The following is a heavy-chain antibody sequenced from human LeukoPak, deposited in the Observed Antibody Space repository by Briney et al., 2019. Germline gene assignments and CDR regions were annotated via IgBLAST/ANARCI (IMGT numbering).Heavy chain of an antibody. J-gene: IGHJ4*02. CDR1: GFTFSSSW. D-gene: IGHD3-10*01. CDR3: ARDKGRLGGYFDY. Sequence: GGSLRLSCAASGFTFSSSWMYWVRQAPGKGLVWVSRINNDGTTTTDADSVKGRFTISRDNSKNALYLQMNSLRAEDTAVYYCARDKGRLGGYFDYWGQGTLVTVSS. V-gene: IGHV3-74*01. CDR2: INNDGTTT.